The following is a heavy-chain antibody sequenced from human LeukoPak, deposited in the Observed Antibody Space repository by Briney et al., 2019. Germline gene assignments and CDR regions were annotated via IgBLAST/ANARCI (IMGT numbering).Heavy chain of an antibody. CDR1: GYRFTSYW. CDR3: AREPTPYYYGSGSYSN. J-gene: IGHJ4*02. Sequence: KNGESLKISCKGSGYRFTSYWISWVRQMPGKGLEWMGRIDPSDSYTNYSPSFQGHVTISADKSISTAYLQRSSLKASDTAMYYCAREPTPYYYGSGSYSNWGQGTLVTVSS. V-gene: IGHV5-10-1*01. D-gene: IGHD3-10*01. CDR2: IDPSDSYT.